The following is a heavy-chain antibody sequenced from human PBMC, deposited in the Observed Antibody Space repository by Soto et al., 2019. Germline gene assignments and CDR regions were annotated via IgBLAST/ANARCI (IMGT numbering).Heavy chain of an antibody. CDR3: GRRGEVAANFSAFAY. Sequence: QVPLVQSGAEVKKPGASVKVSCKASGYTVTGYYMHWVRQAPGQGLEWMGWINPNSGGTNYAQKFQGWVTMTRNTSISTAYMGLSRLNSDNKAVYYCGRRGEVAANFSAFAYRGQGTLVTVCS. CDR1: GYTVTGYY. J-gene: IGHJ4*02. V-gene: IGHV1-2*04. D-gene: IGHD2-15*01. CDR2: INPNSGGT.